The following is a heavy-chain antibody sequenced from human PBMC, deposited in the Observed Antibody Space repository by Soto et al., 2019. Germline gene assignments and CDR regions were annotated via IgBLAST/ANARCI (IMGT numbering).Heavy chain of an antibody. Sequence: SETLSLTYTVSGGSISSSSYYWGWIRQPPGKGLEWIGSIYYSGSTYYNPSLKSRLTISRDNAKNTLYLHMNSLRAEDTAVYYCVRDMQLWRLDSWGQGTLVTVSS. D-gene: IGHD2-21*01. CDR3: VRDMQLWRLDS. CDR2: IYYSGST. J-gene: IGHJ5*01. CDR1: GGSISSSSYY. V-gene: IGHV4-39*02.